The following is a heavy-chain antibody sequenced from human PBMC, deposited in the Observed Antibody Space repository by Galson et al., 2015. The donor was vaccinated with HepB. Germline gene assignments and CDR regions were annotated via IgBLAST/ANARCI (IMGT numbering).Heavy chain of an antibody. Sequence: SLRLSCAASGFTFSSYAMTWVRQAPGKGLEWVSSISLSGGSTYYADSVKGRFTISRDNSNNVLYLQMYSLRAEDTAIYYCAKLVNSKTDNFWGQGTLVIVSS. CDR3: AKLVNSKTDNF. J-gene: IGHJ4*02. CDR2: ISLSGGST. V-gene: IGHV3-23*01. D-gene: IGHD2-21*02. CDR1: GFTFSSYA.